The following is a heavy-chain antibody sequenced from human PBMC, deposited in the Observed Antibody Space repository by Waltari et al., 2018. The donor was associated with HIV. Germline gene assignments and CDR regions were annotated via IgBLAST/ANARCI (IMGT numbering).Heavy chain of an antibody. CDR2: IYYSGST. D-gene: IGHD5-12*01. Sequence: QLQLQESGPGLVKPSETLSLTCTVSGGSISSSSYYWGWIRQPPGTGLEWIGSIYYSGSTYDNPSLKSRVTISVSTSTNRFSLKLSAVTAECTAVYYCARARGDGYNNHAFDIWGQGTMVTVSS. V-gene: IGHV4-39*07. CDR1: GGSISSSSYY. J-gene: IGHJ3*02. CDR3: ARARGDGYNNHAFDI.